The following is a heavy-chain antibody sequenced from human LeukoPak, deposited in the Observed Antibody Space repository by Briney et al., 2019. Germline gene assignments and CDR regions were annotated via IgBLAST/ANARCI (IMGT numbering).Heavy chain of an antibody. J-gene: IGHJ4*02. CDR1: GFTFSNAW. Sequence: GGSLRLSCEASGFTFSNAWMSWVRQAPGKGLEWVGRIRNKANGYTTEYAVSVKGRFTISRDDSKNSLYLQMNSLKTEDTAVYYCARRVIPAADYFDYWGQGTLVTVSS. V-gene: IGHV3-72*01. CDR2: IRNKANGYTT. CDR3: ARRVIPAADYFDY. D-gene: IGHD2-2*01.